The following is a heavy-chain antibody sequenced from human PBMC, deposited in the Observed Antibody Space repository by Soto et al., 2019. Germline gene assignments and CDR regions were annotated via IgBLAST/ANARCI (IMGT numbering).Heavy chain of an antibody. J-gene: IGHJ6*02. Sequence: PGGSLRLSCAVSGFTFSSYSMNWVRQAPGKGLEWVSTISGSGGNAYYADSVKGRFSISRDNSKNTLRLQMNSLRADDTAVYYCAKDGASGSYPPYYYFGMDVWGQGTTVTVSS. CDR2: ISGSGGNA. CDR1: GFTFSSYS. V-gene: IGHV3-23*01. CDR3: AKDGASGSYPPYYYFGMDV. D-gene: IGHD1-26*01.